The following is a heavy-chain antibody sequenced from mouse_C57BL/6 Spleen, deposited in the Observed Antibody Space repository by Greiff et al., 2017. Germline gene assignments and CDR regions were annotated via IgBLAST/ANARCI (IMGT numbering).Heavy chain of an antibody. Sequence: EVKVEESGGGLVKPGGSLKLSCAASGFTFSDYGMHWVRQAPEKGLEWVAYMSSGSSTIYYADTVKGRFTISRDNAKNTLFLQMTSLRSEDTAMYYCARGGDYPYYFDYWGQGTTLTVSS. CDR1: GFTFSDYG. CDR3: ARGGDYPYYFDY. V-gene: IGHV5-17*01. CDR2: MSSGSSTI. J-gene: IGHJ2*01. D-gene: IGHD1-1*02.